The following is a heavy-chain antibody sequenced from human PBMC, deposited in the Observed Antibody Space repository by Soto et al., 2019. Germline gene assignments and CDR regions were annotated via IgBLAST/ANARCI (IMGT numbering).Heavy chain of an antibody. V-gene: IGHV4-34*01. D-gene: IGHD6-13*01. Sequence: QVQLQQWGAGLLKPSETLSLTCAVYGGSFSGYYWSWIRQPPGKGLEWIGEINHSGSTNYNPSLKSRVXXSXDXXKNQFSLKLSSVTAADTAVYYCARLNFIAAAGIDYWGQGTLVTVSS. CDR3: ARLNFIAAAGIDY. CDR2: INHSGST. CDR1: GGSFSGYY. J-gene: IGHJ4*02.